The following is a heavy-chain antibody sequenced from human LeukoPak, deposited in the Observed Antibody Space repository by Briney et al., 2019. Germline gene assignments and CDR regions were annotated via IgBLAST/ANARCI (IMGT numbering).Heavy chain of an antibody. CDR1: GFTFSSYA. D-gene: IGHD3-10*02. J-gene: IGHJ4*02. CDR2: ISGSGGST. V-gene: IGHV3-23*01. CDR3: AKDRGLLFGEFHDY. Sequence: GGSLKLSCEASGFTFSSYAMSWVRQAPGEGLEWVSAISGSGGSTYYADSGKGRFTISRDNSKNTLYLQMNSLRAEDTAVYYCAKDRGLLFGEFHDYWGQGTLVTVSS.